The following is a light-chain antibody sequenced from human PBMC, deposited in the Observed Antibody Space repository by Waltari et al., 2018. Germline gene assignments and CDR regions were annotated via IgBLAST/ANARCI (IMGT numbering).Light chain of an antibody. J-gene: IGKJ2*01. V-gene: IGKV4-1*01. CDR1: QSVLYSSNNKNY. CDR2: WAS. Sequence: DIVMTQSPDSLAVSLGERATINCNSSQSVLYSSNNKNYLAWYQQKTGQPPKLLIYWASTRESVVPDRFSGSGSGTDFTLTISSLQAEDVAVYYCQQYYSTPYTFGQGTKLEIK. CDR3: QQYYSTPYT.